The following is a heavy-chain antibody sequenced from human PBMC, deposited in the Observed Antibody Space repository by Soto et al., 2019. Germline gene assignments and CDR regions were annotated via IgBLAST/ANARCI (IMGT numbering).Heavy chain of an antibody. J-gene: IGHJ4*02. Sequence: GGSLRLSCAASGFTFSSYGMHWVRQAPGKGLEWVAVISYDGSNKYYADSVKGRFTISRDNAKNSLYLQMNSLRAEDTAVYYCARDPDDYGDYDHTISDYWGQGTLVTVSS. CDR2: ISYDGSNK. CDR1: GFTFSSYG. V-gene: IGHV3-30*03. D-gene: IGHD4-17*01. CDR3: ARDPDDYGDYDHTISDY.